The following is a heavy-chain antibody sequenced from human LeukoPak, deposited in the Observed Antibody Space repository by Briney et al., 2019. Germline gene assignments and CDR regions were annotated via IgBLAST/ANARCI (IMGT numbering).Heavy chain of an antibody. V-gene: IGHV3-48*01. Sequence: GGSLRLSCAASGFTLSDHNMHWVRQVPGKGLEWISYISGSGNTIYYADSVKGRFTISRDNSKNTLYLQMNSLRAEDTAVYYCARAYGSGSYYNVGYFDLWGRGTLVTVSS. CDR1: GFTLSDHN. D-gene: IGHD3-10*01. CDR3: ARAYGSGSYYNVGYFDL. CDR2: ISGSGNTI. J-gene: IGHJ2*01.